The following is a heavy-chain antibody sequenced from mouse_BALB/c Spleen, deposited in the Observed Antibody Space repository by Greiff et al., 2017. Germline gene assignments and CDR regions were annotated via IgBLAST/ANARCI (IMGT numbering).Heavy chain of an antibody. Sequence: VHVKQSGPELVKPGASVKIPCKASGYTFTDYNMDWVKQSHGKSLEWIGDINPNNGGTIYNQKFKGKATLTVDKSSSTAYMELRSLTSEDTAVYYCARSNYGSSYRFAYWGQGTLVTVSA. V-gene: IGHV1-18*01. CDR3: ARSNYGSSYRFAY. CDR2: INPNNGGT. J-gene: IGHJ3*01. CDR1: GYTFTDYN. D-gene: IGHD1-1*01.